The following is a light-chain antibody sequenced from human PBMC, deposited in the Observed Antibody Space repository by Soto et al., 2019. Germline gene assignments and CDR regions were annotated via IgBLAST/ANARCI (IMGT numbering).Light chain of an antibody. Sequence: QSVLTQSPSASVTPGQRVTISCSGSRSNIGTYAVNWYQQLPGAAPTLLIFRNHQRPSGVPDRFSGSKSGTSASLAISGPQFEDEVDYYCAAWDDRLWAVAFGGGTML. J-gene: IGLJ2*01. CDR1: RSNIGTYA. CDR2: RNH. V-gene: IGLV1-44*01. CDR3: AAWDDRLWAVA.